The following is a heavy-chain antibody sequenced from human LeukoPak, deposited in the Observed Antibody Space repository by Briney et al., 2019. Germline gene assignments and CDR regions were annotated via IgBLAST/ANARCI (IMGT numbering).Heavy chain of an antibody. D-gene: IGHD7-27*01. CDR1: GFTFINYA. V-gene: IGHV3-23*01. Sequence: GGSLRLSCAASGFTFINYAMSWVRQAPGKGLEWVSSISGSGVSTYYADSVKGRFTISRDNSKNTLYLQMNSLRAEDTAVYYCAKNRGSAYFDHWGQGTLVTVSS. CDR3: AKNRGSAYFDH. J-gene: IGHJ4*02. CDR2: ISGSGVST.